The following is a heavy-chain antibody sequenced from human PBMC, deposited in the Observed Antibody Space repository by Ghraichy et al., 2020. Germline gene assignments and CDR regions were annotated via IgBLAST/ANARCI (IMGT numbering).Heavy chain of an antibody. Sequence: ASVKVSCKASGYTFTGYYMHWVRQAPGQGLEWMGWINPNSGGTNYAQKFQGRVTMTRDTSISTAYMELSRLRSDDTAVYYCAREAGSSIAARPSLSLFDPWGQGTLVTVSS. J-gene: IGHJ5*02. D-gene: IGHD6-6*01. CDR3: AREAGSSIAARPSLSLFDP. CDR1: GYTFTGYY. CDR2: INPNSGGT. V-gene: IGHV1-2*02.